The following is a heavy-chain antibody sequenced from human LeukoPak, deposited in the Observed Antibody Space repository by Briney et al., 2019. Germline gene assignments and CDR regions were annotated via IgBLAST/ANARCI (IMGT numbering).Heavy chain of an antibody. CDR2: ISSSSSYI. D-gene: IGHD3-3*01. Sequence: GGSLRLSCAASGFTFSSYSMNWVRQAPGKGLEWVSSISSSSSYIYYADSVKGRFTISRDNAKNSLYLQMNSLRAEDTAVYYCARPYYDFWSGYYAGCSHYHYYMDVWGKGTTVTVSS. J-gene: IGHJ6*03. CDR1: GFTFSSYS. CDR3: ARPYYDFWSGYYAGCSHYHYYMDV. V-gene: IGHV3-21*04.